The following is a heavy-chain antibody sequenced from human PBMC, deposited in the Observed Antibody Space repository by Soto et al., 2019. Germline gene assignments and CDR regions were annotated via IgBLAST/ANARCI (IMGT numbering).Heavy chain of an antibody. J-gene: IGHJ6*02. V-gene: IGHV1-69*01. CDR2: IIPIFGTA. CDR1: GGTFSSYA. CDR3: ARSVSWGSYYYYGMDV. D-gene: IGHD7-27*01. Sequence: QVQLVQSGAEVKKPGSSVKVSCKASGGTFSSYAISWVRQAPGQGLEWMGGIIPIFGTAHYAQKFQGRVKITADESTSTAYMERSSLRSEDTAVYYCARSVSWGSYYYYGMDVWGQGTTVTVSS.